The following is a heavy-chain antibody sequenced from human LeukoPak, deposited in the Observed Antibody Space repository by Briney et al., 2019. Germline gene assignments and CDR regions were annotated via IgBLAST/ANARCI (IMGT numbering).Heavy chain of an antibody. CDR3: ARGNAYDSSGYSPDY. V-gene: IGHV3-21*06. J-gene: IGHJ4*02. CDR2: ISSSSSYI. CDR1: GFAFSSYV. D-gene: IGHD3-22*01. Sequence: RGSLRLSCEVSGFAFSSYVMSWVRQAPGNGLEWVSSISSSSSYIYYADSVKGRFTISRDNAKNSLYLQMNSLRAEDTAVYYCARGNAYDSSGYSPDYWGQGTLVTVSS.